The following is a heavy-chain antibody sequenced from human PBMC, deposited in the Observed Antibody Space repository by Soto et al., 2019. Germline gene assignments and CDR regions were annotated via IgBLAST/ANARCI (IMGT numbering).Heavy chain of an antibody. D-gene: IGHD6-13*01. J-gene: IGHJ4*02. Sequence: SGPTLVNPTQTLTLTCTFSGFSLSTSGVGVGWIRQPPGKALEWLALIYWNDDKRYSPSLKSRLTITKDTSKNQVVLTMTNMDPVDTETYYCADSPRIAADGTGLRVGYYFDYWGQGTLVTVSS. V-gene: IGHV2-5*01. CDR1: GFSLSTSGVG. CDR3: ADSPRIAADGTGLRVGYYFDY. CDR2: IYWNDDK.